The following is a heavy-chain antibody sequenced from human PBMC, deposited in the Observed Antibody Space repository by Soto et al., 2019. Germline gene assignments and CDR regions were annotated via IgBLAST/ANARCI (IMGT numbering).Heavy chain of an antibody. V-gene: IGHV1-69*02. CDR3: ARKCSSTSCYDRDAAFDI. Sequence: ASVKVSCKASGGTFSSYTISWVRQAPGQGLEWMGRIIPILGIANYAQKFQGRVTITADKSTSTAYMELSSLRSEDTAVYYCARKCSSTSCYDRDAAFDIWGQGTIVTVSS. D-gene: IGHD2-2*01. CDR1: GGTFSSYT. J-gene: IGHJ3*02. CDR2: IIPILGIA.